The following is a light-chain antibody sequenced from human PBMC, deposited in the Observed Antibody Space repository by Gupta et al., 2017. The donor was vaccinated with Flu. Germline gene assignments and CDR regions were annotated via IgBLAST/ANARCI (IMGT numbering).Light chain of an antibody. V-gene: IGKV3-20*01. J-gene: IGKJ2*01. CDR3: QQYGSSPLYT. CDR2: GAS. CDR1: ESVSNNY. Sequence: EVVXTQSPXTLSXSXGERATLSCRASESVSNNYLAWYQQKPGQAPRLLIYGASSRATGTPDRFSGSGSGTDFTLTISRLEPEDFAVYHCQQYGSSPLYTFGQGTKLEI.